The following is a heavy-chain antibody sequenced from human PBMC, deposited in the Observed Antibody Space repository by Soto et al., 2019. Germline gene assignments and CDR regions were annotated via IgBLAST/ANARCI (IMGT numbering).Heavy chain of an antibody. Sequence: SETLSLTCTVSGGSISSYYWSWIRQPPGKGLEWIGYIYYSGSTNYNPSLKSRVTISVDTSKNQFSLKLSSVTAADTAVYYCARENTAMVFDYWGKGTLVTVSS. CDR3: ARENTAMVFDY. V-gene: IGHV4-59*01. CDR2: IYYSGST. D-gene: IGHD5-18*01. J-gene: IGHJ4*02. CDR1: GGSISSYY.